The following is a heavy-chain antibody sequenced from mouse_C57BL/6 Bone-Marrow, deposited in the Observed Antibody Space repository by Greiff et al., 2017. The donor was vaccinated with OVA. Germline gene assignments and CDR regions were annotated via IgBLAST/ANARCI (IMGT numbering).Heavy chain of an antibody. CDR2: FQPNSGST. D-gene: IGHD2-4*01. V-gene: IGHV1-64*01. J-gene: IGHJ4*01. Sequence: QVQLQQPGAELVKPGASVKLSCKVSGYTFTSYWMHWVKQRPGQGLEWMGMFQPNSGSTNYNEKSKSKSTLTVDKTSSTTYMQLSSLTSEDSAVYYCARPYDYDRDYYAMDYWGQGTSVTVSS. CDR3: ARPYDYDRDYYAMDY. CDR1: GYTFTSYW.